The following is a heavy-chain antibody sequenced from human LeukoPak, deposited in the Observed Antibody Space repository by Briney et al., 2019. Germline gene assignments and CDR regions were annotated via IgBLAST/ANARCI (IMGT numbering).Heavy chain of an antibody. Sequence: ASVKVSCKASGYTFTSYDINWVRQATGQGLEWMGWMNPNSGNTGYAQKFQGRVTMTRNTSISTAYMELSSLRAEDTAVYYCAKDHRKSGGWLQFGALLYWGQGTLVTVSS. CDR3: AKDHRKSGGWLQFGALLY. CDR2: MNPNSGNT. J-gene: IGHJ4*02. D-gene: IGHD5-24*01. CDR1: GYTFTSYD. V-gene: IGHV1-8*01.